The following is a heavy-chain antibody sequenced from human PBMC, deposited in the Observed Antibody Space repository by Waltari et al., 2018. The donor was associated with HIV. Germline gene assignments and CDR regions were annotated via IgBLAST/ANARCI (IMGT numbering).Heavy chain of an antibody. Sequence: QVQLVQSGAEVKKPGSSVKVACKASGSTLRSYAISWVRQAPGQGLEWMGGTIPMFGTPSYARKFQGRVTITRDTSASTVYMELSSLRSEDTGVYYCARGGSSPYYFAMDVWGQGTTVTVSS. V-gene: IGHV1-69*05. CDR1: GSTLRSYA. D-gene: IGHD6-6*01. CDR3: ARGGSSPYYFAMDV. J-gene: IGHJ6*02. CDR2: TIPMFGTP.